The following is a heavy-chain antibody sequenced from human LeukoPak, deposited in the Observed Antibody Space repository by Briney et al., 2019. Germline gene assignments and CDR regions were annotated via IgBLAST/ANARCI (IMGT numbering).Heavy chain of an antibody. Sequence: GGSLRLSCAASGFTFSSYGMHWVRQAPGKGLEWVAVISYDGSNKYYADSVKGRFTISRDNSKNTLYLQMNSLRAEDTAVYYCAKDPRYYDILTGYALPWGQGTLVTVSS. CDR1: GFTFSSYG. D-gene: IGHD3-9*01. J-gene: IGHJ4*02. CDR3: AKDPRYYDILTGYALP. V-gene: IGHV3-30*18. CDR2: ISYDGSNK.